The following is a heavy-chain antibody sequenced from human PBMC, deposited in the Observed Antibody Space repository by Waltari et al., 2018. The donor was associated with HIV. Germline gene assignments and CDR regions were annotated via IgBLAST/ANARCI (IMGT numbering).Heavy chain of an antibody. V-gene: IGHV1-3*01. CDR2: INAGNGNT. CDR1: GYTFTSTT. J-gene: IGHJ3*02. D-gene: IGHD3-10*01. CDR3: ARVWFGELEAFDI. Sequence: QVQLVQSGAEVKQPGASVKVSCMASGYTFTSTTMHWVRQAPGQRLEWMGWINAGNGNTKYSQKFQGRVTITRDTSANTAYMELSSLRSEDTAVYYCARVWFGELEAFDIWGQGTMVTVSS.